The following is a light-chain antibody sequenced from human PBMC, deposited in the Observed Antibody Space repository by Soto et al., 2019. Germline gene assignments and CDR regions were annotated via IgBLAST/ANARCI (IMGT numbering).Light chain of an antibody. Sequence: QSALTQPASVSGSPGQSITISCTGTNSDVGGYNYVSWYQQHPGKAPKLMIYEVSNRPSGVSNRFSGSKSGNTASLTISGLQADDEADYYCSSYTSSSTPVVFGGGTKLSVL. V-gene: IGLV2-14*01. J-gene: IGLJ2*01. CDR1: NSDVGGYNY. CDR2: EVS. CDR3: SSYTSSSTPVV.